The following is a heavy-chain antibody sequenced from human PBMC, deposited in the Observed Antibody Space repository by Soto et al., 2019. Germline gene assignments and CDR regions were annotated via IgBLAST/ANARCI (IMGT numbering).Heavy chain of an antibody. D-gene: IGHD2-2*01. CDR1: GFSFSNYA. V-gene: IGHV3-30*18. J-gene: IGHJ4*02. CDR3: AKYGGPVYFNSPGCSAKHFDY. Sequence: QVQLVESGGGVVQPGRSLRLSCAASGFSFSNYAMHWVRQAPGKGLEWLAIISYDGDNEYYADSVRGRFTISRDNSKNTLFLQTNNLRHEDTAVYYCAKYGGPVYFNSPGCSAKHFDYWGQGTLVTVSS. CDR2: ISYDGDNE.